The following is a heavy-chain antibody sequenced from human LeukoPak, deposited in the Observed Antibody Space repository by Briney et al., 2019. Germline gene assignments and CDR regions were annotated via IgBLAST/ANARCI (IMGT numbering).Heavy chain of an antibody. CDR3: AKILSGTYSFDL. CDR1: GFTFSSYA. J-gene: IGHJ4*02. V-gene: IGHV3-30*04. CDR2: ISYDGSNK. D-gene: IGHD1-26*01. Sequence: GGSLRLSCAASGFTFSSYAMHWVRQAPGKGLEWVAVISYDGSNKYYADSVKGRFTISRDNSKNTLYLQMYSLRAEDTAVYYCAKILSGTYSFDLWGQGTLVTVSS.